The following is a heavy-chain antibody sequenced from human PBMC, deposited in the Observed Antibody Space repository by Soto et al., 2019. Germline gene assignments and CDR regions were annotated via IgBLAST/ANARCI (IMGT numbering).Heavy chain of an antibody. V-gene: IGHV1-69*02. J-gene: IGHJ6*02. CDR3: ARARVATINSGMDV. CDR1: GGTFSSYT. D-gene: IGHD5-12*01. CDR2: IIPILGIA. Sequence: QVQLVQSGAEVKKPGSSVKVSCKAPGGTFSSYTISWVRQAPGQGLEWMGRIIPILGIANYAQKFQGRVTITADKSTSTAYMELSSLRSEDTAVYYCARARVATINSGMDVWGQGTTVTVSS.